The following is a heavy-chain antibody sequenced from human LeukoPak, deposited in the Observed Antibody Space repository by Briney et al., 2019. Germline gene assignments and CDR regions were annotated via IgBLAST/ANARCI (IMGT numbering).Heavy chain of an antibody. CDR1: GFTFSSYA. Sequence: GGSLRLSCAASGFTFSSYAMHWVRQAPGKGLAWVAVISYDGSNKYYADSVKGRFAISRDSSKNTLYLQMNSLRAEDTAVYYCAREYYDSSGYYYFDYWGQGTLVTVSS. CDR2: ISYDGSNK. D-gene: IGHD3-22*01. J-gene: IGHJ4*02. CDR3: AREYYDSSGYYYFDY. V-gene: IGHV3-30*09.